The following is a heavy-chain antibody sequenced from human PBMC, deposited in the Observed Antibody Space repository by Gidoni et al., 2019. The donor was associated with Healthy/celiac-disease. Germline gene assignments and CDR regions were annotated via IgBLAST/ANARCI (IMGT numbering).Heavy chain of an antibody. J-gene: IGHJ6*02. CDR2: ISGSGGST. V-gene: IGHV3-23*01. CDR1: GFTLSSYA. CDR3: AKNLNRTPRGRMDV. Sequence: EVQLLESGGGLVQPGGSLRLSCAASGFTLSSYAMSWVRQAPGKGLEWVSAISGSGGSTYYADSVKGRFTISRDNSKNTLYLQMNSLRAEDTAVYYCAKNLNRTPRGRMDVWGQGTTVTVSS. D-gene: IGHD3-10*01.